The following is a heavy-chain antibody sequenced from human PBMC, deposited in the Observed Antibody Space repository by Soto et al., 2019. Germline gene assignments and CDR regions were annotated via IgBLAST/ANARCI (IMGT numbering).Heavy chain of an antibody. D-gene: IGHD5-18*01. CDR2: ISWDGGST. CDR1: GFTFDDYT. J-gene: IGHJ4*02. V-gene: IGHV3-43*01. CDR3: AKAQRGYSYGSNFDY. Sequence: EVQLVESGGVVVQPGGSLRLSCAASGFTFDDYTMHWVRQAPGKGLEWVSLISWDGGSTYYADSVKGRFTISRDNSKNSLYLQMNSLRTEDTALYYCAKAQRGYSYGSNFDYWGQGTLVTVSS.